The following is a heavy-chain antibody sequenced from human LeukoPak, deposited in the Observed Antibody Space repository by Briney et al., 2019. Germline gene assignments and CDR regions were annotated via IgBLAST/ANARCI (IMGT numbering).Heavy chain of an antibody. V-gene: IGHV4-59*02. D-gene: IGHD7-27*01. J-gene: IGHJ4*02. Sequence: SETLSLTCTVSGGSVTDYYWSWIRQSPGKGLEWIGYIYYTGTSYNPSLKSRVTISADTSKNQFSLKLISVTAADTAVYCCASRKLGSDYWGQGTLVTVSS. CDR3: ASRKLGSDY. CDR1: GGSVTDYY. CDR2: IYYTGT.